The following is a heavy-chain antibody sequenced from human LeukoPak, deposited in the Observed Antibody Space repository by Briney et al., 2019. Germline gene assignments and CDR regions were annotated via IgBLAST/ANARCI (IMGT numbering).Heavy chain of an antibody. CDR2: IKQDGSEK. Sequence: GGSLRLSCAASGFTFSSYWMSWVSQAPGKGLEWVANIKQDGSEKYYVDSVKGRFTISRDNSKNPLYLQMNSLRAEDTAVYCCAKHGVWFGELPYFDYWGQGTLVTVSS. CDR3: AKHGVWFGELPYFDY. J-gene: IGHJ4*02. V-gene: IGHV3-7*01. CDR1: GFTFSSYW. D-gene: IGHD3-10*01.